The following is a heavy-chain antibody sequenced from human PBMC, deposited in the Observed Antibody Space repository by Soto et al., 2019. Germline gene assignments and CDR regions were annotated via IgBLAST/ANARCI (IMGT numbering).Heavy chain of an antibody. CDR2: IIPIFGTA. V-gene: IGHV1-69*06. J-gene: IGHJ5*02. D-gene: IGHD6-6*01. CDR3: ARERQLVRRAAVDGFDP. CDR1: GGTFSSYA. Sequence: GASVKVSCKASGGTFSSYAISWVRQAPGQGLEWMGGIIPIFGTANYAQKFQGRVTITADKSTSTAYMELSSLRSEDTAVYYCARERQLVRRAAVDGFDPWGQGTLVTVS.